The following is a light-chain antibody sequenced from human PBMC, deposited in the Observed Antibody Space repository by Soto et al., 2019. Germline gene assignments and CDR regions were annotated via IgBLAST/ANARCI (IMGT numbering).Light chain of an antibody. V-gene: IGKV3-20*01. CDR3: QQYDTSPWT. Sequence: PGVRATLSCRASQSVSSSNLAWYQQKPGQAPRLLIYGASSRATGIPDRFSGSGSGTDFTLTISRLEPEDFAVYYCQQYDTSPWTFGQGTKVDIK. CDR2: GAS. CDR1: QSVSSSN. J-gene: IGKJ1*01.